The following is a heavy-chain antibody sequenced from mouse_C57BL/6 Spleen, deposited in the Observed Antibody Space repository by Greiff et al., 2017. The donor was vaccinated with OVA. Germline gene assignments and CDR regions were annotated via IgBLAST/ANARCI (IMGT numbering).Heavy chain of an antibody. J-gene: IGHJ4*01. D-gene: IGHD2-14*01. Sequence: EVQLQQSGPELVKPGASVKISCKASGYTFTDYYMNWVKQSHGKSLEWIGDINPNNGGTSYNQKFKGKATLTVDKSSSTAYMELRSLTSEDSAVYYCARSRYPYAMDYWGRGTSVTVSS. CDR1: GYTFTDYY. V-gene: IGHV1-26*01. CDR3: ARSRYPYAMDY. CDR2: INPNNGGT.